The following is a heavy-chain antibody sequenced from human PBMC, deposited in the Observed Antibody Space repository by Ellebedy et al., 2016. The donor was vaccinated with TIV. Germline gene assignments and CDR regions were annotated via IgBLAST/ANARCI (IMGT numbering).Heavy chain of an antibody. V-gene: IGHV1-69*13. Sequence: SVKVSXXASGGTFSSYAISWVRQAPGQGLEWMGGIIPIFGTANYAQKFQGRVTITADESTSTAYMELSSLRSEDTAVYYCARDGGYCSGGSCQLHFDYWGQGTLVTVSS. CDR2: IIPIFGTA. D-gene: IGHD2-15*01. CDR3: ARDGGYCSGGSCQLHFDY. CDR1: GGTFSSYA. J-gene: IGHJ4*02.